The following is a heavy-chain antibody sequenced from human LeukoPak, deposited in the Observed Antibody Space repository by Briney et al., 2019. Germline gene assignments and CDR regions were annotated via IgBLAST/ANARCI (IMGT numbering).Heavy chain of an antibody. Sequence: SETLSLTCTVSGGSISSTNYYWGWIRQPPGKGLEWIGSMYYNGSTYYNPSLKSRVTISVDTSKNQFSLKLSSVTAADTAVYYCASRYVAAAWSWGQGTLVTVSS. V-gene: IGHV4-39*07. CDR3: ASRYVAAAWS. D-gene: IGHD6-13*01. CDR1: GGSISSTNYY. J-gene: IGHJ4*02. CDR2: MYYNGST.